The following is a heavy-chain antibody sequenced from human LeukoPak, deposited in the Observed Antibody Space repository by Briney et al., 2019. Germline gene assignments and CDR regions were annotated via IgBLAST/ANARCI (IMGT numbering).Heavy chain of an antibody. D-gene: IGHD1-1*01. V-gene: IGHV2-70*11. Sequence: SGPTLVNPTQTLTLTCTFSGFSLSTSGMCVSWIRQPPGKALEWLARIDWDDDKYYSTSLKTRLTISKDTSKNQVVLTMTNMDPVDTATYYCARIMQLEPHYYCGMDVWGQGTTVTVSS. CDR3: ARIMQLEPHYYCGMDV. J-gene: IGHJ6*02. CDR2: IDWDDDK. CDR1: GFSLSTSGMC.